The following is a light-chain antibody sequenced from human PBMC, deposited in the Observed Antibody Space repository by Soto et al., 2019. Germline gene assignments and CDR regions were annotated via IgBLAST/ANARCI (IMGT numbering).Light chain of an antibody. J-gene: IGKJ1*01. CDR2: GAS. CDR3: QQQYGSSRT. CDR1: QSVSNDF. V-gene: IGKV3-20*01. Sequence: EIVLTQSPGILSLSPGERATLSCRASQSVSNDFLAWYQQKPGQAPRLLIYGASTRATDVPDRFSGSGSGADFTLSISRLEPEDFAVYYCQQQYGSSRTFGQGTKVDIK.